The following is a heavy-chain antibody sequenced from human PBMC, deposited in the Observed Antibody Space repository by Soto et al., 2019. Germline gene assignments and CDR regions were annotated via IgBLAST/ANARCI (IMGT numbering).Heavy chain of an antibody. V-gene: IGHV3-30*18. D-gene: IGHD3-10*01. CDR2: VSYDGSNE. CDR1: GFTFRFYA. J-gene: IGHJ1*01. Sequence: QVQLVESGGGVVQPGRSLRLSCAASGFTFRFYAMHWVRQAPGKGLEWVATVSYDGSNEYYADSVKGRFTTSRDNTNNTLYLQTGSLTVDDTAIVYGAKGSASDGDWEHFQHWGQGTLVPVSS. CDR3: AKGSASDGDWEHFQH.